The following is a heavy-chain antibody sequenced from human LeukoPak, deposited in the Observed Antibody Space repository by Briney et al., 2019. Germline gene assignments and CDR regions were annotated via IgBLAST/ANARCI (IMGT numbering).Heavy chain of an antibody. Sequence: ASVKVSCKASGYTFTSYDINWVRQATGQGLEWMGWMNPNSGNTGYAQKFQGRVTMTRNTSISTAYMELSSLRSEDTAVYYCASDFWSGYYTPMGVNYWGQGTLVTVSS. V-gene: IGHV1-8*01. CDR3: ASDFWSGYYTPMGVNY. D-gene: IGHD3-3*01. CDR2: MNPNSGNT. J-gene: IGHJ4*02. CDR1: GYTFTSYD.